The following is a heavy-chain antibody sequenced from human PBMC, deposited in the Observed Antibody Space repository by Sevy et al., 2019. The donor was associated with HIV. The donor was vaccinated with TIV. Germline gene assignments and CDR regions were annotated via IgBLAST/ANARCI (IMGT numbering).Heavy chain of an antibody. J-gene: IGHJ4*01. D-gene: IGHD1-26*01. CDR1: GFSFSSSS. Sequence: GGSLRLSCAASGFSFSSSSMNWLRQAPGKGLEWLAYITRDGKTKYYADFVKGRFTISRANAQNSLFLQLNSLRDDDTAVYYCARDYSGSSDRFDLWGHGTLVTVSS. V-gene: IGHV3-48*02. CDR2: ITRDGKTK. CDR3: ARDYSGSSDRFDL.